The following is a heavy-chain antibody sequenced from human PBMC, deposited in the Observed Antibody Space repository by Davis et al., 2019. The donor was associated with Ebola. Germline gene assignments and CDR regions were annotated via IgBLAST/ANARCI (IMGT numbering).Heavy chain of an antibody. CDR1: GGSISSSSYY. Sequence: PSETLSLTCTVSGGSISSSSYYWGWIRQPPGKGLEWIGRIYYSGSTYYNPSLKSRVTISVDTSKNQFSLKLSSVTAADTAVYYCARETPPTYYDFWSGQRSNWFDPWGQGTLVTVSS. V-gene: IGHV4-39*07. CDR3: ARETPPTYYDFWSGQRSNWFDP. J-gene: IGHJ5*02. D-gene: IGHD3-3*01. CDR2: IYYSGST.